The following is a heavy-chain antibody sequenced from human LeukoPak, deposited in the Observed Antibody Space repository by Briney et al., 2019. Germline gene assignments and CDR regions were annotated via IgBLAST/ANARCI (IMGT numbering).Heavy chain of an antibody. V-gene: IGHV3-30*02. Sequence: GGSLRLSCAASGFTFSSYGVHWVRQAPGKGLEWVAFIRYDGSNKYYADSVKGRFTISRDNSKNTLYLQMNSLRAEDTAVYYCAKGPIGFDDYGDQIWGQGTMVTVSS. CDR1: GFTFSSYG. J-gene: IGHJ3*02. CDR2: IRYDGSNK. D-gene: IGHD4-17*01. CDR3: AKGPIGFDDYGDQI.